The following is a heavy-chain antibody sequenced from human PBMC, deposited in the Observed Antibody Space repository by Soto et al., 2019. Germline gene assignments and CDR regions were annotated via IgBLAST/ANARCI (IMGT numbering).Heavy chain of an antibody. CDR3: ARPIRALSITDFTC. Sequence: GESLKISCKGSGYHFTNYWIGWVRQMPGKGLEWMGFIYPSDSDTRYSPSFQGQVTISADKSISTAYLQWSSLKASDTAMYYCARPIRALSITDFTCWGQGTLVTVSS. J-gene: IGHJ4*02. D-gene: IGHD3-3*01. CDR2: IYPSDSDT. CDR1: GYHFTNYW. V-gene: IGHV5-51*01.